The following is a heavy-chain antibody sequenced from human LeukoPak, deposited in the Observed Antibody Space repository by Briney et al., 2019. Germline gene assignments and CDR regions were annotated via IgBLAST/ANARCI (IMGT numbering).Heavy chain of an antibody. CDR3: ATFHSSGYYGMFDY. J-gene: IGHJ4*02. CDR1: GFTFSSYG. Sequence: PGGSLRLSCAASGFTFSSYGMHWVRQAPGKGLEWVAFIRYDGSNKYYADSVKGRFTISRDNAKNSLYLQMNSLRAEDTAVYYCATFHSSGYYGMFDYWGQGTLVTVSS. V-gene: IGHV3-30*02. CDR2: IRYDGSNK. D-gene: IGHD3-22*01.